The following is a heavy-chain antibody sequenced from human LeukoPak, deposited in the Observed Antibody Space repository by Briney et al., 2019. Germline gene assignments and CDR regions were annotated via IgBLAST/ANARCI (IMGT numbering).Heavy chain of an antibody. J-gene: IGHJ4*02. Sequence: GGVRRPSCAASGITLSYYLMRWGRPAPGGGGGGLSYISGRGNYVDYAESLKGRITISRDNAKNSLYLQMNSLRAEDTAVYYCARSGIGATEIDYWGQGTLVTVSS. D-gene: IGHD6-13*01. V-gene: IGHV3-11*06. CDR2: ISGRGNYV. CDR1: GITLSYYL. CDR3: ARSGIGATEIDY.